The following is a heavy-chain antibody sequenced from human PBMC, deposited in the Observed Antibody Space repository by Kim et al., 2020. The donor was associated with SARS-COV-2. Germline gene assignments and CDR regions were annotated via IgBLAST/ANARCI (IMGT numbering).Heavy chain of an antibody. J-gene: IGHJ4*02. CDR2: LSYSGRA. CDR1: GGSISTPTYY. D-gene: IGHD2-15*01. V-gene: IGHV4-39*01. CDR3: ARQGYCSDVYCPTDS. Sequence: SETLSLTCTVSGGSISTPTYYWGWIRQPPGKGLEWIGSLSYSGRAYYKSSFKTRVTIFVDTSKNQFSLRLTSVTAADTAVYYCARQGYCSDVYCPTDSWGQGTLVTVSS.